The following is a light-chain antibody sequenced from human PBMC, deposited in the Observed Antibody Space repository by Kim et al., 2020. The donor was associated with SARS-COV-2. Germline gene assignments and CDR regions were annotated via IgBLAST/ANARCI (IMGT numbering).Light chain of an antibody. J-gene: IGKJ1*01. CDR2: TAS. V-gene: IGKV1-27*01. CDR3: QKYNSAPRT. CDR1: QGISNY. Sequence: ASVGDRVTIACRASQGISNYLAWYQQKPGKVPKLLIYTASTLQSGVPSRFSGSGSGTDFTLTISSLQPEDVATYYCQKYNSAPRTFGQGTKVDIK.